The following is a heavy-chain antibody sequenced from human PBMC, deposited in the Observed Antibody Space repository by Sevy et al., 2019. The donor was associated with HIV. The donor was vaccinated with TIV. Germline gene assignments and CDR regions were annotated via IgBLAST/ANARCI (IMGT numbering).Heavy chain of an antibody. CDR3: ARIGSTGYSSNWFDP. CDR1: GYTFTSYG. J-gene: IGHJ5*02. D-gene: IGHD3-9*01. V-gene: IGHV1-18*04. CDR2: ISAYNGNT. Sequence: ASVKVSCKASGYTFTSYGISWVRQAPGQGLEWMGWISAYNGNTNYAQMLQGRVTMTTDTSTSTTYMELRSLRSDDTAVYYCARIGSTGYSSNWFDPWGQGTLVTVSS.